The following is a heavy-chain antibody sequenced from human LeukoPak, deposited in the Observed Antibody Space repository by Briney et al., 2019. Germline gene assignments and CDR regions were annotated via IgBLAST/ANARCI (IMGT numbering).Heavy chain of an antibody. D-gene: IGHD1-1*01. J-gene: IGHJ3*02. CDR3: VRATTASFDI. CDR2: INPDATIT. CDR1: FSISYHW. Sequence: AGGSLRLSCAASFSISYHWMHWVRQGPGKGLEWVSCINPDATITMYVDSVKGRFTISRDNAKNTLLLQMTSLRAEDTAVYFCVRATTASFDIWGQGTMVTVSS. V-gene: IGHV3-74*03.